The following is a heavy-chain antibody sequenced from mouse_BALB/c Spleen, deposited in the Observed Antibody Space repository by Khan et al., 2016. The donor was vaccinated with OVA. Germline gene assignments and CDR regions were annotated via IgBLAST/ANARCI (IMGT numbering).Heavy chain of an antibody. CDR1: GYSITSGYG. CDR3: ARTARIKY. J-gene: IGHJ2*01. V-gene: IGHV3-2*02. Sequence: VQLQQPGPGLVKPSQSLSLTCTVTGYSITSGYGWNWIRQFPGNKLEWVGYISYSGSTNYNPSLKSRISITRDTSKNQFFLQLNSVTTEDTATYYCARTARIKYWGQGTTLTVSS. CDR2: ISYSGST. D-gene: IGHD1-2*01.